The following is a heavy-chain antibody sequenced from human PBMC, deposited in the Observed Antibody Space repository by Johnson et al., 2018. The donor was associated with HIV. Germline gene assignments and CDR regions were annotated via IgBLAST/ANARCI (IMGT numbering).Heavy chain of an antibody. Sequence: DVQVVESGGGVVQPGRSLRLSCAASGFTFSSYAMSWVRQAPGKGLVWVARIYSDGSDTAYADSVKGRFTISRDNAKKTLYLQMKSLRAEDTAVYYCARKQWLEIPSDALDVWGQGTMVTVSS. CDR3: ARKQWLEIPSDALDV. CDR1: GFTFSSYA. J-gene: IGHJ3*01. V-gene: IGHV3-74*03. D-gene: IGHD6-19*01. CDR2: IYSDGSDT.